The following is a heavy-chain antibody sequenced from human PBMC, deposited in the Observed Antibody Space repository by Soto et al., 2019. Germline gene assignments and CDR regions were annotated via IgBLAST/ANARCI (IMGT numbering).Heavy chain of an antibody. CDR2: ISGGGGNA. V-gene: IGHV3-23*01. D-gene: IGHD1-26*01. CDR1: GFTFSSYA. CDR3: AKDGASGSYPPYYYYGMDV. Sequence: EVQLLESGGGLVQPGGSLRLSCAAYGFTFSSYAMSWVRQAPGKGLEWVSTISGGGGNAYYADSVKGPFTISRDNSKNSLHLEMNRLIADDTAVYYCAKDGASGSYPPYYYYGMDVWGQGTTVTVSS. J-gene: IGHJ6*02.